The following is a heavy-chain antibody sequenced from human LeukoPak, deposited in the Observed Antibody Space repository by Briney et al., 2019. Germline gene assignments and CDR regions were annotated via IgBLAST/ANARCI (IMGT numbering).Heavy chain of an antibody. V-gene: IGHV3-66*01. D-gene: IGHD5-24*01. Sequence: GGSLRLSCAVSGFTVSSKYMSWVRQAPGKGLEWVSVIYSGGTTYYPHSVKGRFSISRDNYKNTLYLEMNSLRVEDTAVYYCAKFIETDHSFDHWGQGTLVTVSS. CDR1: GFTVSSKY. CDR3: AKFIETDHSFDH. J-gene: IGHJ4*02. CDR2: IYSGGTT.